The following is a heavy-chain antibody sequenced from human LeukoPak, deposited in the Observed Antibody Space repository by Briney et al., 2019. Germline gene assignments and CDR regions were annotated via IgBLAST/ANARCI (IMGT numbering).Heavy chain of an antibody. D-gene: IGHD2-15*01. V-gene: IGHV4-4*07. J-gene: IGHJ5*02. CDR3: ARHWSHSVAQFGRYYWFDP. Sequence: SDTLSLTCTVSGGSITGYYWSWIRQPAGKGLECIGHVDTSGRTNYNSSLMSRVTMSVDTFKNQFSLRLTSVTAADTAVYYCARHWSHSVAQFGRYYWFDPWGQGTLVTVSS. CDR2: VDTSGRT. CDR1: GGSITGYY.